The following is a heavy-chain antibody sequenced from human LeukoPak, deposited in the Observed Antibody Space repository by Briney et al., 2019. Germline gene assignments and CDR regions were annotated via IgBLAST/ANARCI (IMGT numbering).Heavy chain of an antibody. V-gene: IGHV1-24*01. CDR3: ATDGLGRRWFAP. D-gene: IGHD7-27*01. J-gene: IGHJ5*02. CDR2: FDPEDGET. CDR1: GYTLTELS. Sequence: ASVKVSCKVSGYTLTELSMHWVRQAPGKGLEWMGGFDPEDGETIYAQKFQGRVTMTEDTSTDTAYMELSSLRSEDTAVYYCATDGLGRRWFAPWGQGTLVTVSS.